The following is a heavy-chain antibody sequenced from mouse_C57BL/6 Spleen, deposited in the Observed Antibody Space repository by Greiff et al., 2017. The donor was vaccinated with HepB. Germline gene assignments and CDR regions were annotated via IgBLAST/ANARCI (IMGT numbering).Heavy chain of an antibody. J-gene: IGHJ3*01. D-gene: IGHD1-1*01. CDR2: IHPNSGST. V-gene: IGHV1-64*01. Sequence: QVQLQQPGAELVKPGASVKLSCKASGYTFTSYWMHWVKQRPGQGLEWIGMIHPNSGSTNYNEKFKSKATLTVDKSSSTAYMQLSSLTSEDSAVYYWANYYGSSYEAYWGQGTLVTVSA. CDR3: ANYYGSSYEAY. CDR1: GYTFTSYW.